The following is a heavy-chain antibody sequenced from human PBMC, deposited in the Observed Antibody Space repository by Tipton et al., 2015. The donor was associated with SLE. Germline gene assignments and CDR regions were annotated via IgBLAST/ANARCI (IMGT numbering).Heavy chain of an antibody. Sequence: SLRLSCAASGFTFNSYALNWVRQAPGKGLEWVSAISGSGGTTYYADSVKGRFIISRDNSQNTLYLQLSSLRAEDTAVYYCAKDLRDGAVSYYYYCMDVWGKGTTVTVSS. CDR2: ISGSGGTT. V-gene: IGHV3-23*01. CDR1: GFTFNSYA. D-gene: IGHD6-19*01. CDR3: AKDLRDGAVSYYYYCMDV. J-gene: IGHJ6*03.